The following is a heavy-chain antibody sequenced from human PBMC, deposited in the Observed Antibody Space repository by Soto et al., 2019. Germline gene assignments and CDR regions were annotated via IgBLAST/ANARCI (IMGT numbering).Heavy chain of an antibody. Sequence: SLKISCKGSGYSFTSYWIGWVRQMPGKGLEWMGIIYPGDSDTRYSPSFQGQVTISADKSISTAYLQWSSLKASDTAMYYCARSYCSSTSCFPGYYYYGMDVWGQGTTVTVSS. J-gene: IGHJ6*02. CDR3: ARSYCSSTSCFPGYYYYGMDV. D-gene: IGHD2-2*01. CDR2: IYPGDSDT. CDR1: GYSFTSYW. V-gene: IGHV5-51*01.